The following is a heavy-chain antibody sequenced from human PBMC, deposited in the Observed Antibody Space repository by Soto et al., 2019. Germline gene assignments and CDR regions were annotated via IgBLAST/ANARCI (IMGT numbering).Heavy chain of an antibody. CDR3: LRHFDY. Sequence: QVQLVESGGGVVQPGRSLRLSCAASGFTFSSYGMHWVRQAPGKGLEWVAVISYDGSNKYYADSVKGRFTISRDNSKNTLYLQMNSLRAEDTAVYYCLRHFDYWGQGTLVTVSS. V-gene: IGHV3-30*03. D-gene: IGHD3-16*01. CDR1: GFTFSSYG. CDR2: ISYDGSNK. J-gene: IGHJ4*02.